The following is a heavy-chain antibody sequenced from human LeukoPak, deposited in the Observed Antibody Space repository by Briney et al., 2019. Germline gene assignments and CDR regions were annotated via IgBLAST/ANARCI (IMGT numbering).Heavy chain of an antibody. J-gene: IGHJ6*02. Sequence: GGSLRLSCAASGFTFSSYAMSWVRQAPGKGLEWVSAISGSGGSTYYADSVKGRFTISRDNSKNTLYLQMNSLRAEDTAVYYCAKDQSATYYYGMDVWGQGTTVTVSS. V-gene: IGHV3-23*01. CDR2: ISGSGGST. CDR3: AKDQSATYYYGMDV. D-gene: IGHD1-26*01. CDR1: GFTFSSYA.